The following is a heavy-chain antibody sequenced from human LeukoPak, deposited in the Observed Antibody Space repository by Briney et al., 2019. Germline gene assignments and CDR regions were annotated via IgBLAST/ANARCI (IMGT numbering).Heavy chain of an antibody. CDR1: GFSFNHAW. V-gene: IGHV3-15*01. CDR3: TTISGVAAAGTRNYYYYMDV. Sequence: PGGSLRLSCAASGFSFNHAWMSGVRQAPGKELEWVGRIKSRTNGGTTDHAAAVKGRFTISRDDAKNTLYLQMNSLKTEDTAVYYCTTISGVAAAGTRNYYYYMDVWGRGTTVTVSS. D-gene: IGHD6-13*01. J-gene: IGHJ6*03. CDR2: IKSRTNGGTT.